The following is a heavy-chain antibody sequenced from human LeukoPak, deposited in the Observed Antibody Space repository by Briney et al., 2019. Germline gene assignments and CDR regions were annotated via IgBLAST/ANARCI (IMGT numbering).Heavy chain of an antibody. V-gene: IGHV1-3*01. CDR3: ATTYYYDSSGGDCDAFGI. CDR1: GYTFTSYA. D-gene: IGHD3-22*01. CDR2: INAGNGNT. J-gene: IGHJ3*02. Sequence: ASVKVSCKASGYTFTSYAMHWVRQAPGQRLEWMGWINAGNGNTKYSQKFQGRVTITRDTSASTAYMELSSLRSEDTAVYYCATTYYYDSSGGDCDAFGIWGQGTMVTVSS.